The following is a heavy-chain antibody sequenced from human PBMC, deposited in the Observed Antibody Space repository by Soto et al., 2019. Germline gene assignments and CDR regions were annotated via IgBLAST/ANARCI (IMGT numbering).Heavy chain of an antibody. CDR1: GGTFSSYA. CDR3: ARAPAKPTVTPGYFDL. D-gene: IGHD4-17*01. CDR2: IIPIFGTA. J-gene: IGHJ2*01. V-gene: IGHV1-69*12. Sequence: QVQLVQSGAEVKKPGSSVKVSCKASGGTFSSYAISWVRQAPGQGLEWMGGIIPIFGTANYAQKFQGRVTMTADEATITAYMELSSLRSEDTAVYYCARAPAKPTVTPGYFDLWGRGTLVTVSS.